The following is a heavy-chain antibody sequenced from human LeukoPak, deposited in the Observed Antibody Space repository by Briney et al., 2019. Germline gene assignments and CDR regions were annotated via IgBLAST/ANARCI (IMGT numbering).Heavy chain of an antibody. CDR1: GFTFRSYA. CDR3: AKSTGNDHWLIDY. Sequence: GGSLRLSCAASGFTFRSYAMNWVRQTPGRGLEWVSFITGDAGTTSYADSVRGRFTISRDNSKNTLYLQLNSPRAEDTAVYYCAKSTGNDHWLIDYWGQGTLVTVSS. J-gene: IGHJ4*02. D-gene: IGHD1-1*01. V-gene: IGHV3-23*01. CDR2: ITGDAGTT.